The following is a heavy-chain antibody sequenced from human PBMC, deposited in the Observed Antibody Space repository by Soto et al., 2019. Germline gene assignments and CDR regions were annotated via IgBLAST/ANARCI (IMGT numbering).Heavy chain of an antibody. CDR3: GRHGGKLGKTGTKGKFDY. J-gene: IGHJ4*02. D-gene: IGHD1-1*01. CDR2: MYYSGTT. V-gene: IGHV4-39*01. CDR1: GGSISSTTYS. Sequence: SETLSLTCPVSGGSISSTTYSWVCIRQPPGKGLEWIGRMYYSGTTYSNPSLQSRVTISVDTSNNQFALKLTSVTAADTSVYYCGRHGGKLGKTGTKGKFDYWGQGSLVTVSS.